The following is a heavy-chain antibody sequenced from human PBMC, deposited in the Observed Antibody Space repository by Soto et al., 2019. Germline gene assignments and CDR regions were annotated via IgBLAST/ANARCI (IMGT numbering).Heavy chain of an antibody. V-gene: IGHV4-34*01. J-gene: IGHJ6*02. Sequence: SETLCLTCAVYGGSFSGYYWSWIRQPPGKGLEWIGEINHSGSTNYNPSLKSRVTISVDTSKNQFSLKLSSVTAADTAVYYCARYRRGRTMVRGVMTYYYYGMDVWGQGTTVTVSS. CDR3: ARYRRGRTMVRGVMTYYYYGMDV. CDR1: GGSFSGYY. CDR2: INHSGST. D-gene: IGHD3-10*01.